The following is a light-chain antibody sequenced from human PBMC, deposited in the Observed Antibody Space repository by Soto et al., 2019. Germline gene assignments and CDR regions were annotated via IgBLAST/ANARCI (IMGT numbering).Light chain of an antibody. CDR3: SSYTSNTTRV. V-gene: IGLV2-14*03. CDR1: GFDVGGYDY. CDR2: AVT. Sequence: QSALTQPASVSGSPGQSITISCTGTGFDVGGYDYVSWYQQHPGKGPQLIISAVTTRPSGISSRFSGSKSGSTASLTISGLQAEDEAHYYCSSYTSNTTRVFGGGTKVTVL. J-gene: IGLJ3*02.